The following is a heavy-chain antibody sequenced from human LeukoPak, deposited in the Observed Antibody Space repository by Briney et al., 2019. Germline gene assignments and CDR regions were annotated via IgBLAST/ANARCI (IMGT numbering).Heavy chain of an antibody. J-gene: IGHJ4*02. CDR2: FDPEDGEI. CDR1: GYTLTELS. CDR3: ATEKDDSSGYYYFDY. V-gene: IGHV1-24*01. Sequence: ASVKVSCKVSGYTLTELSMHWVRQAPGKGLDWMGGFDPEDGEIICAQKFQDRVTMTEDTSTDTAYMELSSLRSDDTAVYYCATEKDDSSGYYYFDYWGQGTLVTVSS. D-gene: IGHD3-22*01.